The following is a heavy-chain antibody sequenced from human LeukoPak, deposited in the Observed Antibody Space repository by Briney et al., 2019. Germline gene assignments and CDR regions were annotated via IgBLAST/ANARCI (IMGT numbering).Heavy chain of an antibody. D-gene: IGHD2-15*01. CDR1: GFTFSSYE. Sequence: PGGSLRLSCAASGFTFSSYEMNWVRLAPGKGLEWVSYISSRGSTIHYADSVKGRFAISRDNAKNSLYLQMNSLRAEDTAVYYCGGVCVSGSCSGGMDVWGQGTTVTVSS. V-gene: IGHV3-48*03. CDR2: ISSRGSTI. CDR3: GGVCVSGSCSGGMDV. J-gene: IGHJ6*02.